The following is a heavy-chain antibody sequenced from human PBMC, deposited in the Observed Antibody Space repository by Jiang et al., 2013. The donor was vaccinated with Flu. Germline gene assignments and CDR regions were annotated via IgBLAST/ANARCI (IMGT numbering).Heavy chain of an antibody. CDR2: IYYSGST. CDR3: ARVGGGLRMIVVVTLPFFDY. J-gene: IGHJ4*02. D-gene: IGHD3-22*01. Sequence: GSGLVKPSQTLSLTCAVSGGSISSGGYSWSWIRQPPGKGLEWIGYIYYSGSTYYNPSLKSRVTISVDTSKNQFSLKLSSVTAADTAVYYCARVGGGLRMIVVVTLPFFDYWGRGTLVTVSS. CDR1: GGSISSGGYS. V-gene: IGHV4-30-4*07.